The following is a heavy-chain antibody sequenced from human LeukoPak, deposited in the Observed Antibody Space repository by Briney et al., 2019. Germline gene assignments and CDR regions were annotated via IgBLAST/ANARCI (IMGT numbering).Heavy chain of an antibody. CDR2: ISANSGQT. CDR3: ARADNYDILTGYYIFDY. Sequence: ASVKVSCKAAGYTFTRFGISWVRQAPGQGLEWMGWISANSGQTYYAQKFQGRVTITTDESTSTAYMELSSLRSEDTAVYYCARADNYDILTGYYIFDYWGQGTLVTVSS. J-gene: IGHJ4*02. CDR1: GYTFTRFG. D-gene: IGHD3-9*01. V-gene: IGHV1-18*01.